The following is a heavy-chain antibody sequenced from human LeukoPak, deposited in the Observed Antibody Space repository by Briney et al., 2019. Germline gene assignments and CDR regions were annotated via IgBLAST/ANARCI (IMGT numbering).Heavy chain of an antibody. D-gene: IGHD6-19*01. CDR3: ARGGSGRFDY. J-gene: IGHJ4*02. CDR2: ISSSSSYI. CDR1: GFTFSSYI. Sequence: GGSLRLSCAASGFTFSSYIMNWVRQAPGKGLEWVSSISSSSSYIYYADSVKGRFTISRDNAKNSLYLQMNSLRAEDTAVYYCARGGSGRFDYWGQGTLVTVSS. V-gene: IGHV3-21*01.